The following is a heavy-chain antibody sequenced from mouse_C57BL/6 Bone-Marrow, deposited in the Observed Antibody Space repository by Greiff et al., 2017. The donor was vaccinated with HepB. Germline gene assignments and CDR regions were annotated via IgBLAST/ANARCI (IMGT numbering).Heavy chain of an antibody. J-gene: IGHJ1*03. CDR3: ARFNDGSSYVRYFDV. V-gene: IGHV7-3*01. Sequence: EVKLMESGGGLVQPGGSLSLSCAASGFTFTDYYMSWVRQPPGKALEWLGFIRNKANGYTTEYSASVKGRFTISRDNSQSILYLQMNALRAEDSATYYCARFNDGSSYVRYFDVWGTGTTVTVSS. CDR2: IRNKANGYTT. D-gene: IGHD1-1*01. CDR1: GFTFTDYY.